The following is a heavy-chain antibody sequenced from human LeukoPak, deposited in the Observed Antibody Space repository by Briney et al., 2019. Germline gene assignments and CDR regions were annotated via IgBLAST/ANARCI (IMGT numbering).Heavy chain of an antibody. D-gene: IGHD6-13*01. V-gene: IGHV3-23*01. CDR1: GFTFSNYV. J-gene: IGHJ3*02. CDR3: AKDRSPLSGAADEDAFDI. CDR2: IRARATDT. Sequence: GGSLRLSCAASGFTFSNYVMFWVRQAPGKGLEWVSGIRARATDTYYADSVKGRFTISRDNSKNTLYLQMNSLRAEDTAVYYCAKDRSPLSGAADEDAFDIWGQGTMVTVSS.